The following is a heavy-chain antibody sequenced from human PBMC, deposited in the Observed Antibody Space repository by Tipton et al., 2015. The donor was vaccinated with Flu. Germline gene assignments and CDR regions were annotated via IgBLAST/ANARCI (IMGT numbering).Heavy chain of an antibody. CDR1: GFPFDDYA. CDR2: ISWNSVII. V-gene: IGHV3-9*01. Sequence: SLRLSCAASGFPFDDYAMNWVRQAPGKGLEWVSGISWNSVIIAYADSVEGRFTISRDNAKNSLYLQMSSLRADDTAFYYCAKSYSSALDAFDIWGQGTTVTVSS. CDR3: AKSYSSALDAFDI. D-gene: IGHD6-19*01. J-gene: IGHJ3*02.